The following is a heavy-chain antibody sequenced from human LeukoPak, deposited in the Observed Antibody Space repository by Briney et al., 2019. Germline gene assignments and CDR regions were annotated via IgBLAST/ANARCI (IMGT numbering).Heavy chain of an antibody. D-gene: IGHD2-2*01. CDR1: GFIFSNYW. Sequence: GGSLRLSCAASGFIFSNYWMSWVRQAPGKGLEWVANIKQDGSEKYYVDSVKGRFTISRDNAKNSLYLQMNSLRVEDTAIYYCARDRYASLWGQGTMVTVSS. CDR3: ARDRYASL. CDR2: IKQDGSEK. J-gene: IGHJ3*01. V-gene: IGHV3-7*01.